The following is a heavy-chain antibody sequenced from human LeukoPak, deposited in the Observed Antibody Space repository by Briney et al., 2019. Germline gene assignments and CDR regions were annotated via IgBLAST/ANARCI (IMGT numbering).Heavy chain of an antibody. Sequence: SETLSLTCTVSGGSISSYYWSWIRQPPGKGLEWIGYIYYSGSTNYNPSLKSRVTISVDTSKNQFSLKLSSVTAADTAVYYCAVSSSRTTFAWAKEYFQHWGQGTLVTVSS. V-gene: IGHV4-59*01. CDR1: GGSISSYY. CDR3: AVSSSRTTFAWAKEYFQH. D-gene: IGHD6-13*01. J-gene: IGHJ1*01. CDR2: IYYSGST.